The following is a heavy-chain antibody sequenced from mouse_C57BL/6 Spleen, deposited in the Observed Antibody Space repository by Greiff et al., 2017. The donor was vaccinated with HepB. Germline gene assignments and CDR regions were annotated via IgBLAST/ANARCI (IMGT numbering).Heavy chain of an antibody. J-gene: IGHJ2*01. Sequence: VQLQQPGAELVMPGASVKLSCKASGYTFTSYWMHWVKQRPGQGLEWIGEIDPSDSYTNYNQKFKGKSTLTVDKSSSTAYMQLSSLTSEDSAVYYCARREEFDYWGQGTTLTVSS. V-gene: IGHV1-69*01. CDR3: ARREEFDY. CDR1: GYTFTSYW. CDR2: IDPSDSYT.